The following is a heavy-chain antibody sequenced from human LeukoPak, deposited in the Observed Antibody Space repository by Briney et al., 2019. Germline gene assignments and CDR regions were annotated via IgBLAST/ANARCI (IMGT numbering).Heavy chain of an antibody. CDR3: TRDRSNWNDGDC. CDR1: GFTFSNYW. J-gene: IGHJ4*02. D-gene: IGHD1-20*01. Sequence: TGGSLRLSCAASGFTFSNYWMHWVRQAPGKGLVWVSLINSDGSSTTYADSVQGRFTISRDNAKNTLHLQMNSLRVEDTAVYYCTRDRSNWNDGDCWGQGTLVTVSS. CDR2: INSDGSST. V-gene: IGHV3-74*01.